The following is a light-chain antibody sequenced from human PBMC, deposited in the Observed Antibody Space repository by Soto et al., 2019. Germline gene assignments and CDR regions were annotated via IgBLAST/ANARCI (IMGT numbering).Light chain of an antibody. J-gene: IGKJ4*01. CDR1: QSVRSA. V-gene: IGKV3-15*01. CDR3: QHYINWPPLT. CDR2: AAS. Sequence: EIVLTQSPATLSVSPGETATLSCSASQSVRSAVAWYQHRPGQAPRLLIVAASIRATGVPGMFSGGGSGTEFTHTISGLQSEDFAVYYCQHYINWPPLTFGGGTTVDIK.